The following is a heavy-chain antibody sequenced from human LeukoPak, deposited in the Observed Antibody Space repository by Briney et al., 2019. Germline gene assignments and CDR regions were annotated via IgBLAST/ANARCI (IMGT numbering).Heavy chain of an antibody. D-gene: IGHD3-10*01. J-gene: IGHJ6*02. Sequence: SGPTLVNPTQTLTLTCTSSGFSLSTSGVGVGWVRQPPGKALEWLALIYWDDDKRYSPSLKSRLTITKDTSKNQVVLTMTNMDPVDTATYYCAHTQVLGFGEFDYYYGMDVWGQGTTVTVSS. V-gene: IGHV2-5*02. CDR1: GFSLSTSGVG. CDR3: AHTQVLGFGEFDYYYGMDV. CDR2: IYWDDDK.